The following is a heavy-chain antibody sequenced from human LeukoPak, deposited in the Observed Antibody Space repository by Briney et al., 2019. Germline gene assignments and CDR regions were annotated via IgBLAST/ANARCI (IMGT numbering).Heavy chain of an antibody. D-gene: IGHD6-13*01. V-gene: IGHV1-18*01. CDR1: GYTFTSYG. J-gene: IGHJ3*02. CDR2: ISAYNGNT. CDR3: ARDLLSSHYSSSGGAFDI. Sequence: ASVKVSCKASGYTFTSYGISWVRQAPGQGLEWMGWISAYNGNTNYAQKLQGRVTMTTDTSTSTAYMELRSLRSDDTAVYYCARDLLSSHYSSSGGAFDIWGQGTMVTVSS.